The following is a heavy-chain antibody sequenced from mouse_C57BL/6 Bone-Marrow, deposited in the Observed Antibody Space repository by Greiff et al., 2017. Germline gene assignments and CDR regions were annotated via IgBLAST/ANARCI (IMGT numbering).Heavy chain of an antibody. CDR2: IYPGDGDT. CDR3: ARDYSNYPYYYAMDY. D-gene: IGHD2-5*01. V-gene: IGHV1-80*01. J-gene: IGHJ4*01. Sequence: QVQLQQSGAELVKPGASVKISCKASGYAFSSYWMNWVKQRPGKGLEWIGQIYPGDGDTNYNGKFKGKATLTADKSSSTDYMQLSSLTSEDSAVYFCARDYSNYPYYYAMDYWGQGTSVTVSS. CDR1: GYAFSSYW.